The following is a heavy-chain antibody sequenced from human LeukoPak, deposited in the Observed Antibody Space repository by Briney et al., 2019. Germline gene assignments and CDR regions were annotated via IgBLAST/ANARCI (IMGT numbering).Heavy chain of an antibody. CDR3: ARGPPNWGYDY. V-gene: IGHV1-8*01. CDR1: GYTFTSYD. CDR2: MSPNSGGT. D-gene: IGHD7-27*01. Sequence: ASVTVSCKASGYTFTSYDFNWVRQATGQRPEWMGWMSPNSGGTGYAQKFQDRVTMTRNTSISTACMELSSLRSDDTAVYYCARGPPNWGYDYWGPGTLVTVSS. J-gene: IGHJ4*02.